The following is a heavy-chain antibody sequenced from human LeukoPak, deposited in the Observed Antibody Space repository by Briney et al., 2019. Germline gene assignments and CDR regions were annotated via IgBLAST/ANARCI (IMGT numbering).Heavy chain of an antibody. Sequence: SETLSLTCAVYGGSFSGYYWSWIRQPPGKGLEWIGEINHSGSTNYNPSLKSRVTISVDTSKNQFSLKLSSVTAADTAVYYCARGTIAADDYYYMDVWGKGTTVTISS. CDR3: ARGTIAADDYYYMDV. CDR2: INHSGST. V-gene: IGHV4-34*01. CDR1: GGSFSGYY. J-gene: IGHJ6*03. D-gene: IGHD6-13*01.